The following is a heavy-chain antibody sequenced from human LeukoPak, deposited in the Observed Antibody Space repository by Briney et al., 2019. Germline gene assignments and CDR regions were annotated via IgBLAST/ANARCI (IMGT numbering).Heavy chain of an antibody. CDR3: AREHSSQNYDILTGTIDV. V-gene: IGHV7-4-1*02. D-gene: IGHD3-9*01. CDR2: INTNTGNP. CDR1: GYTFTSYA. Sequence: ASVNVSCKASGYTFTSYAMNWVRQAPGQGLEWMGWINTNTGNPTYAQGFTGRFVFSFDTSVSTAYLQISSLKAEDTAVYYCAREHSSQNYDILTGTIDVWGQGTLVTVST. J-gene: IGHJ4*02.